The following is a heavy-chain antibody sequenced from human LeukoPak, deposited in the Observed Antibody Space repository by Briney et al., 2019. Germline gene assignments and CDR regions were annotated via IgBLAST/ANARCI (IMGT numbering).Heavy chain of an antibody. CDR3: AREGPLGKYYDY. D-gene: IGHD3-16*01. CDR2: FSYSGGT. Sequence: SETLSLTCTVSGGSINNLFWTWIRQPPGKGLEWIGYFSYSGGTTYNPSLKSRVTMSIDTSKNQFSLNLNSVTAADTAVYYCAREGPLGKYYDYWGPGTLVTVSS. V-gene: IGHV4-59*01. CDR1: GGSINNLF. J-gene: IGHJ4*02.